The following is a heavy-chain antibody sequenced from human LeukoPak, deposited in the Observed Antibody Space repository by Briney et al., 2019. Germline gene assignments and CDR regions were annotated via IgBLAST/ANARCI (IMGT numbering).Heavy chain of an antibody. D-gene: IGHD6-19*01. J-gene: IGHJ5*02. CDR1: GFTLSSYD. Sequence: PGGSLRLSCAASGFTLSSYDMHWVRQATGKGLEWVSGIDIPGNTYYPDSVKGRFTMSRESAKNSLYLQMNSLRAGDTAVYYCARAVAGTHWFDPWGQGTLVTVSS. V-gene: IGHV3-13*01. CDR3: ARAVAGTHWFDP. CDR2: IDIPGNT.